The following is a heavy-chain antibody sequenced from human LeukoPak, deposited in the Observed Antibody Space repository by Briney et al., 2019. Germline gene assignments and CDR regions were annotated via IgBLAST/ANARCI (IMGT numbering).Heavy chain of an antibody. Sequence: GGSLRLSCAASGFTFSSYAMSWVPQAPGKGLEWVSAISGSGGSTYYADSVKGRFTISRDNSKNTLYLQMNSLRAEDTAVYYCAKGTHIAVAGIVDYWGQGTLVTVSS. J-gene: IGHJ4*02. CDR2: ISGSGGST. CDR3: AKGTHIAVAGIVDY. D-gene: IGHD6-19*01. CDR1: GFTFSSYA. V-gene: IGHV3-23*01.